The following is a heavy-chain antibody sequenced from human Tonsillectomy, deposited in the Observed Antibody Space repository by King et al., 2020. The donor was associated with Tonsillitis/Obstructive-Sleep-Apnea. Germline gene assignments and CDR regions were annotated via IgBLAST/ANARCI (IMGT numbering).Heavy chain of an antibody. Sequence: QLVQSGAEVKKPGESLKISCKGSGYSFTSYWIGWGRQMPGKGLEGMGIIYPGDSDTSYSPSFQGQVSISADKSISTAYLQWSSLKASDTAMYYCARPTICSSTSCLFDYWGQGTLVTVSS. J-gene: IGHJ4*02. D-gene: IGHD2-2*01. V-gene: IGHV5-51*01. CDR1: GYSFTSYW. CDR2: IYPGDSDT. CDR3: ARPTICSSTSCLFDY.